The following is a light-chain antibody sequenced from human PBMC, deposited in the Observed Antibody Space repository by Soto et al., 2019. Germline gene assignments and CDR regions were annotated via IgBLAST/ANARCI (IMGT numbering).Light chain of an antibody. Sequence: QSLLTQPASVSGSPGQSITISCTGTSSDVGGYNHVSWYQQHPGKAPKLIIYEVRNRPSGVSNRLSGSKSGNTASLTISGLQADDEDDYYCCSYTSSSIRVFGGGTK. J-gene: IGLJ3*02. V-gene: IGLV2-14*01. CDR2: EVR. CDR3: CSYTSSSIRV. CDR1: SSDVGGYNH.